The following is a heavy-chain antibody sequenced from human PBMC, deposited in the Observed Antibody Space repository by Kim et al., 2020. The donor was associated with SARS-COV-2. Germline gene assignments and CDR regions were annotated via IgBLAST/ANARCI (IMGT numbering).Heavy chain of an antibody. V-gene: IGHV4-39*07. J-gene: IGHJ5*02. Sequence: LKSRVTISVDTSKNQFSLKLSSVTAADTAIYYCARDRWADSSGWINWFDPWGQGTLVTVSS. CDR3: ARDRWADSSGWINWFDP. D-gene: IGHD6-19*01.